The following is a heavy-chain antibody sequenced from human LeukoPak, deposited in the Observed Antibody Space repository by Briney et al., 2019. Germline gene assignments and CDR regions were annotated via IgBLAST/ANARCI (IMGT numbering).Heavy chain of an antibody. Sequence: GASVKVSCKASGYTFTNYGISWVRQAPGQGLEWMGWISGYNGNTKYAQKLQGRVTMTTDTSTSTAYMELRSLRSDDTAVYYCARDLTHRRNYESSGYQIVPAFWGQGTLVTVSS. CDR1: GYTFTNYG. D-gene: IGHD3-22*01. J-gene: IGHJ4*02. CDR3: ARDLTHRRNYESSGYQIVPAF. V-gene: IGHV1-18*01. CDR2: ISGYNGNT.